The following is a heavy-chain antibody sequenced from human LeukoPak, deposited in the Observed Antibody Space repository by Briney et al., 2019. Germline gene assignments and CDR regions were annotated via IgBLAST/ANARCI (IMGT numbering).Heavy chain of an antibody. V-gene: IGHV3-48*03. CDR3: VRDQGGATSY. CDR2: ISSLSGTI. J-gene: IGHJ4*02. D-gene: IGHD1-26*01. CDR1: GFTFSSYE. Sequence: GGSLRLSCAASGFTFSSYEINWVRQAPGEGLEWVSYISSLSGTIYYADSVKGRFTISGDNAKNSLYLQMDSLRAEDTAVYYCVRDQGGATSYWGQGTLVTVSS.